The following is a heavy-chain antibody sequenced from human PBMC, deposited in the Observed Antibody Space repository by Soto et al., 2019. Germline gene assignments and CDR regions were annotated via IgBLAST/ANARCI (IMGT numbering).Heavy chain of an antibody. J-gene: IGHJ6*02. Sequence: PGESLKISCKGSGYSFTSYWISWVRQMPGKGLEWMGRIDPSDSYTNYSPSFQGHVTISADKSISTAYLQWSSLKASDTAMYYCARQGTYYYGSGSYGYYYGMDVWGQGTKVTVSS. CDR1: GYSFTSYW. V-gene: IGHV5-10-1*01. D-gene: IGHD3-10*01. CDR3: ARQGTYYYGSGSYGYYYGMDV. CDR2: IDPSDSYT.